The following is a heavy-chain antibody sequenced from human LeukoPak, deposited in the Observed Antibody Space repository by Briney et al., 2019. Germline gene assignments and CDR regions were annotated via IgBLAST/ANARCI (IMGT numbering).Heavy chain of an antibody. CDR3: ATWAFYHSLDV. CDR1: GFTLDAFA. CDR2: IDKDGRKT. D-gene: IGHD1-26*01. J-gene: IGHJ6*02. Sequence: GGSLRLSCAASGFTLDAFAMHWVRQAPGKGLEWVSLIDKDGRKTYYADSVKGRFTISRDNSENSLYLQMNSLRTEDTALYYCATWAFYHSLDVWGRGATVIVSS. V-gene: IGHV3-43*02.